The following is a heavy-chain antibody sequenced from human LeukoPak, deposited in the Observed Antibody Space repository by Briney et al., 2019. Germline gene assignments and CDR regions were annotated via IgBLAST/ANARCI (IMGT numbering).Heavy chain of an antibody. CDR1: GFTFNQHS. CDR2: IRPDRSAV. CDR3: ARFGLPYSIDL. Sequence: PGGSLRLSCIASGFTFNQHSMSWVRQAPVKGLEWVASIRPDRSAVFYVDSVKGRFTFSRDNAKNSLDLQMNSLRAEDSAVYYCARFGLPYSIDLWGQGTMVTVSS. J-gene: IGHJ6*02. D-gene: IGHD3/OR15-3a*01. V-gene: IGHV3-7*01.